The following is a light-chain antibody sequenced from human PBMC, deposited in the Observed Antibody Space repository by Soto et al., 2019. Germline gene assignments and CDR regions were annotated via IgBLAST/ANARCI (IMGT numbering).Light chain of an antibody. J-gene: IGKJ4*01. V-gene: IGKV3-11*01. CDR3: QQRSNT. CDR1: QSVSSY. Sequence: EIVLTQSPATLSLSPGERATLSCRASQSVSSYLAWYQQKPGQAPRLLIYDASNRATGIPARFSGSGSGTDFTLTTSSLEPEDFAVYYCQQRSNTFGGGTKVEIK. CDR2: DAS.